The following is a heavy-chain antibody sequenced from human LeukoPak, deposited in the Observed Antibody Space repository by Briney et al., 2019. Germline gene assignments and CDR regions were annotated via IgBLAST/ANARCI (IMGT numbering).Heavy chain of an antibody. CDR3: ARSAVFGVVITLTGDYFDY. Sequence: SETLSLTCTVSGYSISSGYYWGWIRQPPGKGLEWIGSIYHSGSTYYNPSLKSRVTISVDTSKNQFSLKLSSVTAADTAVYYCARSAVFGVVITLTGDYFDYWGQGTLVTVSS. J-gene: IGHJ4*02. CDR2: IYHSGST. D-gene: IGHD3-3*01. V-gene: IGHV4-38-2*02. CDR1: GYSISSGYY.